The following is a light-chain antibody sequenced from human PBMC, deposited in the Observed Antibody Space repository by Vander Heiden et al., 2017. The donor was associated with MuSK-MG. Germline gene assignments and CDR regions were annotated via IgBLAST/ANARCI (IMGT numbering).Light chain of an antibody. CDR2: AAS. J-gene: IGKJ2*01. V-gene: IGKV3-20*01. Sequence: EILLTQSPGTLSLSPGERATLSCRASQSVSSKNFAWYQQKLGQAPRLLIYAASNRATGIPDRFSGSGSGTDFTLTISRLESEDFAVYYCQQYDSSPYTFGQGTNLEIK. CDR3: QQYDSSPYT. CDR1: QSVSSKN.